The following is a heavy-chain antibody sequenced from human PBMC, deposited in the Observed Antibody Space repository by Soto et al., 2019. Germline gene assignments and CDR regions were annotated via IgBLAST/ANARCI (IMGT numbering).Heavy chain of an antibody. J-gene: IGHJ5*02. D-gene: IGHD3-16*01. CDR1: GGSMSSGGFY. CDR3: AREGEEMIAGFDP. CDR2: IYNSGST. V-gene: IGHV4-31*03. Sequence: QVQLQESGPGLVKPSQTLSLTCTVSGGSMSSGGFYWTWIRQHPGKGLEWIGYIYNSGSTYYNPSLKSRLTISVDTSKNQFFLKLSSVTAADTAVYYCAREGEEMIAGFDPWGQGTLVTVSS.